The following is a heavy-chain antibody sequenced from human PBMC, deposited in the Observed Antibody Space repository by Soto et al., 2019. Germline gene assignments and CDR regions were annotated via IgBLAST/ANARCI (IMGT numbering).Heavy chain of an antibody. CDR3: ARDPTYYDFCSGLFPRPGTPSENDGMDI. D-gene: IGHD3-3*01. CDR2: IYHSGGT. CDR1: GYSISSGYY. Sequence: SETLSLTFAVSGYSISSGYYWGWIRQPPGTGLEWIGRIYHSGGTYYKPSLKSRVTISVVTSKNQFSLKLSSVTAAVTAVYSCARDPTYYDFCSGLFPRPGTPSENDGMDIRRQGTTVTASS. J-gene: IGHJ6*02. V-gene: IGHV4-38-2*02.